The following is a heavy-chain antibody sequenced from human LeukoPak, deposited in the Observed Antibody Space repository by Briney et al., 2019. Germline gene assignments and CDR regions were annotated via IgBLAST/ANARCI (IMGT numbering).Heavy chain of an antibody. D-gene: IGHD6-13*01. Sequence: GGSLRLSCVASGFTFSSYSMNWVRQAPGKGLEWVSSISSSSSHIYYADSVKGRFTISRDNAKNSLYLQMSSLRAEDTAVYYCASQASSSWYGNWFDPWGQGTLVTVSS. CDR1: GFTFSSYS. CDR3: ASQASSSWYGNWFDP. J-gene: IGHJ5*02. CDR2: ISSSSSHI. V-gene: IGHV3-21*01.